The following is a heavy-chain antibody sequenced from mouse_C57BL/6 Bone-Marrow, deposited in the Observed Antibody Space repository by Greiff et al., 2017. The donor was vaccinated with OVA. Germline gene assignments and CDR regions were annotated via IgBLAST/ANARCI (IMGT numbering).Heavy chain of an antibody. J-gene: IGHJ1*03. D-gene: IGHD1-1*01. V-gene: IGHV5-4*03. CDR1: GFTFSSYA. CDR3: ARVTTVVAGYFDV. CDR2: ISDGGRYT. Sequence: EVMLVESGGGLVKPGGSLKLSCAASGFTFSSYAMSWVRQTPEKRLEWVATISDGGRYTYYPDNVKGRFTISRDNAKNNLYLQMSHLKSEDTAMYYCARVTTVVAGYFDVWGTGTTVTVSS.